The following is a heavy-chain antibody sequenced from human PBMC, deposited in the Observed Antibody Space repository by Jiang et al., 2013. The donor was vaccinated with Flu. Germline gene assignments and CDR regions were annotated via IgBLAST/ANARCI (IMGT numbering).Heavy chain of an antibody. D-gene: IGHD6-13*01. Sequence: VQLLESGGGLVQPGGSLRLSCAASGFTSSSYGMHWVRQAPGKGLEWVAVIWYDGSNKYYADSVKGRFTISRDNAKSTLHLQMSSLRVEDSAVYYCAKSRSSNWYEIDYWGQGTLVSVSS. J-gene: IGHJ4*02. CDR1: GFTSSSYG. CDR3: AKSRSSNWYEIDY. V-gene: IGHV3-33*06. CDR2: IWYDGSNK.